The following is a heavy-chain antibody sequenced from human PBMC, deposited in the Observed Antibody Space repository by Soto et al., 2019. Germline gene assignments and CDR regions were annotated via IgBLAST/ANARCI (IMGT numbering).Heavy chain of an antibody. CDR2: IYWDDDK. D-gene: IGHD6-19*01. J-gene: IGHJ4*02. CDR1: GFSLNTGGVG. Sequence: QITLKESGPTVVKPTQTLTLTCSLSGFSLNTGGVGVGWIRQPPGKALEWLAVIYWDDDKSWNPSLRDRLTITRDASDEQVVLTVTNMDPVDTGTYYCARRRGGFGGGWTTPYFDYWGQGTLVTVSS. V-gene: IGHV2-5*02. CDR3: ARRRGGFGGGWTTPYFDY.